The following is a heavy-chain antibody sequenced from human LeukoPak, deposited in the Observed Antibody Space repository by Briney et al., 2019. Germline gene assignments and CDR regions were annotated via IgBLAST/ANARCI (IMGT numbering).Heavy chain of an antibody. CDR3: AKASGSSGLDAFDI. J-gene: IGHJ3*02. CDR1: GFTFDDYA. CDR2: ISWNSGSI. Sequence: PGRSLRLSCAASGFTFDDYAMHWVRQAPGKGLEGVSGISWNSGSIGYADSVKGRFTISRDNAKNSLYLQMNSLRAEDMALYYCAKASGSSGLDAFDIWGQGTMVTVSS. V-gene: IGHV3-9*03. D-gene: IGHD1-26*01.